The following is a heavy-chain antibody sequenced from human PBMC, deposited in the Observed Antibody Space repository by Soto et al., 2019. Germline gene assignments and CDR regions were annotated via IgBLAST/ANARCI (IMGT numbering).Heavy chain of an antibody. J-gene: IGHJ4*02. V-gene: IGHV4-4*02. D-gene: IGHD2-15*01. CDR2: VHPNGRT. CDR1: GGSISSDSW. CDR3: ATRYCIHTTCYVY. Sequence: SETLSLTCAVSGGSISSDSWWTWVRQPPGEGLEWIGEVHPNGRTNYKPSLRSRITVSVDKSENQFSLWLTSVTAADTALYYCATRYCIHTTCYVYWGQGTLVTV.